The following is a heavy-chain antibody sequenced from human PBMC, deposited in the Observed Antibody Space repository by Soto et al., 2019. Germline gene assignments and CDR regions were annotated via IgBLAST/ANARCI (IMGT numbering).Heavy chain of an antibody. CDR1: GFSFSNYN. CDR2: ITDSSDTV. CDR3: ASWLEREHAYDI. Sequence: GGSLRLSCVASGFSFSNYNMNWVRQAPGKGLEWVSYITDSSDTVHYADSVRGRFTISRDNAESSLYLQMNSLGPDDTAVYYCASWLEREHAYDIWGLGTMVTVSS. D-gene: IGHD1-1*01. J-gene: IGHJ3*02. V-gene: IGHV3-48*01.